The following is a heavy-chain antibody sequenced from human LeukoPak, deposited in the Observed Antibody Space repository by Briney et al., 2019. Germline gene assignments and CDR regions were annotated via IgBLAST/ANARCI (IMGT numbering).Heavy chain of an antibody. Sequence: ASVKVSCKASGHTFTSYGISWVRQAPGQGLEWMGWISAYNGNTNYAQKLQGRVTMTTDTSTSTAYMELRSLRSDDTAVYYCARARGGLRYFDWLPPVDFDYWGQGTLVTVSS. CDR2: ISAYNGNT. J-gene: IGHJ4*02. D-gene: IGHD3-9*01. CDR3: ARARGGLRYFDWLPPVDFDY. V-gene: IGHV1-18*01. CDR1: GHTFTSYG.